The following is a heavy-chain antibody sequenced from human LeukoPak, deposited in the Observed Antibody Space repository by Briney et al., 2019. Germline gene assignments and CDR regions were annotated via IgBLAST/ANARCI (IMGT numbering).Heavy chain of an antibody. Sequence: ASVKVSCKASGYTFTGYYMHWVRQAPGQGLEWMGWINPNSGGTNYAQKFQGRVTMTRDTSISTAHMELSRLRSDDTAVYYCARVASYYDSSGYSDWGQGTLVTVSS. CDR1: GYTFTGYY. CDR3: ARVASYYDSSGYSD. J-gene: IGHJ4*02. CDR2: INPNSGGT. D-gene: IGHD3-22*01. V-gene: IGHV1-2*02.